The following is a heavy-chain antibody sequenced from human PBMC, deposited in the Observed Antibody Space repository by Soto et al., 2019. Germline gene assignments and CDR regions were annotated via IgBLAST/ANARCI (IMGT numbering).Heavy chain of an antibody. Sequence: PSETLSLTCAVYGGSFSGYYWSWIRQPPGKGLEWIGEINHSGSTNYNPSLKSRVTISVDTSKNQFSLKLSSVTAADTAVYYCARVGLWSGYYTPVDYWGQGTLVTVSS. V-gene: IGHV4-34*01. CDR3: ARVGLWSGYYTPVDY. CDR2: INHSGST. J-gene: IGHJ4*02. D-gene: IGHD3-3*01. CDR1: GGSFSGYY.